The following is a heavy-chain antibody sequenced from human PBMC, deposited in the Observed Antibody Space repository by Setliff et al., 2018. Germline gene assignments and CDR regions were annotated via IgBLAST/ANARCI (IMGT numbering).Heavy chain of an antibody. CDR1: GYSISSTYH. D-gene: IGHD1-1*01. CDR3: AGVRNTQNGFFDY. J-gene: IGHJ4*02. Sequence: PSETLSLTCNVSGYSISSTYHWGWIRQSPGKGLEWIGTIYHSGNTYYNPSLNSRLTISVDTSKNQFSLRLTSVTAADTAIYYCAGVRNTQNGFFDYWSQGTLVTVSS. V-gene: IGHV4-38-2*02. CDR2: IYHSGNT.